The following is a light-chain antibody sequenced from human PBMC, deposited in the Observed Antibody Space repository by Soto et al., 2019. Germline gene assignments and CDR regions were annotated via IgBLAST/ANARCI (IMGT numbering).Light chain of an antibody. V-gene: IGKV1-39*01. CDR1: QSISNF. CDR3: QQSYSRSIT. Sequence: DLQMTQSPSSLSASVGGRVTITCRASQSISNFLNWYQQKPGKAPKLLIFAASSLQGGVPSRFSGSGSGTDFTLTISRLQPEDFATYYCQQSYSRSITFGPGTKVDVK. CDR2: AAS. J-gene: IGKJ3*01.